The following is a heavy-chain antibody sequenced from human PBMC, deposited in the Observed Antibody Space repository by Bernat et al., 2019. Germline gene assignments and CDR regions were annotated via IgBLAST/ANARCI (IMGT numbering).Heavy chain of an antibody. V-gene: IGHV3-49*04. CDR1: GFTFGDYS. J-gene: IGHJ4*02. CDR3: SRGARWLDY. D-gene: IGHD6-19*01. CDR2: VRSKGYGGTT. Sequence: EVQLVESGGGLVQPGRSLRLSCSASGFTFGDYSISWVRQTPMKGLECVGFVRSKGYGGTTEYAASVKGRFTISRDDSKSIAYLQMNSLKTEDTAVYFCSRGARWLDYWGQGTLVTVSS.